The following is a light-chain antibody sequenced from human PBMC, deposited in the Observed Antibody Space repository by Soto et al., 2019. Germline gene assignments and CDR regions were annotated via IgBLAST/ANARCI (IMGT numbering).Light chain of an antibody. CDR2: EDT. V-gene: IGLV6-57*04. CDR3: EYYAGPDLIR. J-gene: IGLJ2*01. Sequence: NFMLTQPPSVSESPGKTVTISCTRSSGSIVSNYVQWYQQRPGSAPSTIVYEDTQRPSGVPDRFSGSIDFSSNSAFLTISALKTEDHADYYCEYYAGPDLIRFGGGTKVTVL. CDR1: SGSIVSNY.